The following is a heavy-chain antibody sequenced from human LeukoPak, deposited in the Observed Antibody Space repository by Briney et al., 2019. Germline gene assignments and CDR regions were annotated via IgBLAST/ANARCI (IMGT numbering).Heavy chain of an antibody. J-gene: IGHJ4*02. V-gene: IGHV3-74*01. CDR2: IKDGGTTT. D-gene: IGHD5-12*01. CDR1: GFTFSSFW. Sequence: GGSLSLSCAPSGFTFSSFWIHWVRRVPGKGLVWVSRIKDGGTTTDYADSVKGRFTISRDDAKNTPYLQMNTLRAEDTAVYYCTTIRPGNWGQGTLVTVSP. CDR3: TTIRPGN.